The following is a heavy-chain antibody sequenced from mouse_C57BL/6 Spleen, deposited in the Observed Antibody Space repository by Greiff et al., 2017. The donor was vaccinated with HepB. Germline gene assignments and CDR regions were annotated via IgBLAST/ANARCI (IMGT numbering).Heavy chain of an antibody. V-gene: IGHV1-50*01. Sequence: QVQLQQPGAELVKPGASVKLSCKASGYTFTSYWMQWVKQRPGQGLEWIGEIDPSDSYTNYNQKFKGKATLTVDTSSSTAYMQLSSLTSEDSAVYYCARKGGNYLGNFDYWGQGTTLTVSS. D-gene: IGHD2-1*01. CDR2: IDPSDSYT. J-gene: IGHJ2*01. CDR3: ARKGGNYLGNFDY. CDR1: GYTFTSYW.